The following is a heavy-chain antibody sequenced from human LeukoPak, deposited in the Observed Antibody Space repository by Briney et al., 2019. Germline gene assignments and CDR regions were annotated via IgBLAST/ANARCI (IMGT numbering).Heavy chain of an antibody. J-gene: IGHJ4*02. CDR1: GYTFTSYY. V-gene: IGHV1-46*01. CDR3: AREGVGATDFDY. D-gene: IGHD1-26*01. Sequence: ASVKVSCKASGYTFTSYYMHWVRQAPGKGLEWMGIINPSGGSTSYAQKFQGRVTMTRDTSTSTVYMELSSLGSEDTAVYYCAREGVGATDFDYWGQGTLVTVSS. CDR2: INPSGGST.